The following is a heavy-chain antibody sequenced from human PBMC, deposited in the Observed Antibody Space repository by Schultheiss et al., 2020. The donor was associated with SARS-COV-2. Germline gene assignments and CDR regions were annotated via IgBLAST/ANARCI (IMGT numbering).Heavy chain of an antibody. CDR2: ISSRNTYI. CDR3: ARGRAEKYYGALDV. CDR1: GFTFRNTG. Sequence: GGSLRLSCAASGFTFRNTGMNWVRQAPGKGLEWVSSISSRNTYIDYADSVRGRFTISRDNAKNTLHLQMNSLSVEDTALYFCARGRAEKYYGALDVWGQGALVTVSS. J-gene: IGHJ4*02. V-gene: IGHV3-21*01. D-gene: IGHD4/OR15-4a*01.